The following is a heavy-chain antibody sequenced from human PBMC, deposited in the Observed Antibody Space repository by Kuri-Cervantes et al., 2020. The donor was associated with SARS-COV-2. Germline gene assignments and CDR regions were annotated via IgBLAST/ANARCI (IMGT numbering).Heavy chain of an antibody. J-gene: IGHJ4*02. D-gene: IGHD2-2*01. CDR2: ISYGGSNK. CDR3: AKGLGYCSSTSCYEFDY. CDR1: GFTFSSYA. V-gene: IGHV3-30*09. Sequence: GESLKISCAASGFTFSSYAMHWVRQAPGKGLEWVAVISYGGSNKYYADSVKGRFAISRDNSKNTLYLQMNSLRAEDTAVYYCAKGLGYCSSTSCYEFDYWGQGTLVTVSS.